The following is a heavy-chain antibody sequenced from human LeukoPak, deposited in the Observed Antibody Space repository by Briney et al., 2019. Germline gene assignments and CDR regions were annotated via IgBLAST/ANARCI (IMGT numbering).Heavy chain of an antibody. CDR3: ARVSVLAYYDFWSGYSGGYFDY. V-gene: IGHV1-18*01. CDR2: ISAYNGNT. D-gene: IGHD3-3*01. J-gene: IGHJ4*02. CDR1: GYTFTSYG. Sequence: ASVKVSCKASGYTFTSYGISWVRQAPGQGLEWMGWISAYNGNTNYAQKLQGRVTMTTDTSTSTAYMELRSLRSDDTAVYYCARVSVLAYYDFWSGYSGGYFDYWGQGTLVTVSS.